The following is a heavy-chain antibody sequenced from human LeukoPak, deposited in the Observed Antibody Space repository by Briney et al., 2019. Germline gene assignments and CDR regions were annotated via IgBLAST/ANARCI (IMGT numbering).Heavy chain of an antibody. Sequence: GASVKVSCKASGYTFTSYGISWVRQAPGQGLEWMGWISAYNGNTNYARKLRGRVTMTTDTSTSTAYMELRSLRSDDTAVYYCARAASRDGYNDYWGQGTLVTVSS. D-gene: IGHD5-24*01. CDR2: ISAYNGNT. CDR3: ARAASRDGYNDY. CDR1: GYTFTSYG. J-gene: IGHJ4*02. V-gene: IGHV1-18*01.